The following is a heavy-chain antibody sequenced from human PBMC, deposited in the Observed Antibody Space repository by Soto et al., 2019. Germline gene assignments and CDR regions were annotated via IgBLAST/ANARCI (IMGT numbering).Heavy chain of an antibody. CDR2: IYYSGST. V-gene: IGHV4-61*01. J-gene: IGHJ6*02. Sequence: SETLSLTCTVSGGSVSSGSYYWSWIRQPPGKGLEWIGYIYYSGSTNYNPSLKSRVTISVDTSKNQFSLKLSSVTAADTAVYYCARDRRDVVVVAADYYYYYGMDVWAQGTTVTAS. D-gene: IGHD2-15*01. CDR1: GGSVSSGSYY. CDR3: ARDRRDVVVVAADYYYYYGMDV.